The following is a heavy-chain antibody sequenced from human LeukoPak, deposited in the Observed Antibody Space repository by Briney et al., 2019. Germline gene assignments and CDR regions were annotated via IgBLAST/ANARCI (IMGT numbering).Heavy chain of an antibody. CDR1: GFTFSNDW. CDR2: INQDESKK. J-gene: IGHJ4*02. CDR3: AKDHAYRADY. Sequence: GGSLRLSCAASGFTFSNDWMCWVRQAPGKGLEWVANINQDESKKYYADSVKGRFTISRDNAKNSLYLQMSSLTAEDTAIYYCAKDHAYRADYWGQGTLVTVSS. V-gene: IGHV3-7*01. D-gene: IGHD2-2*01.